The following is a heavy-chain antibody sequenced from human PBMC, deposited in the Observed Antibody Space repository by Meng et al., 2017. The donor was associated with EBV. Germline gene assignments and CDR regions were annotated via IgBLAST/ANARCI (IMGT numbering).Heavy chain of an antibody. CDR1: GANFNNFG. CDR2: ITPVFGIA. D-gene: IGHD5-12*01. Sequence: QVRLVQSGGEVKKPGSSVKVSCKGSGANFNNFGISWVRQAPGQGLEWMGDITPVFGIANYAESFQGRVTISADTSTRTAYMDLSSLRSDDTAVYYCVRDLWLRIGECVWGQGTLVTVSS. J-gene: IGHJ4*02. CDR3: VRDLWLRIGECV. V-gene: IGHV1-69*17.